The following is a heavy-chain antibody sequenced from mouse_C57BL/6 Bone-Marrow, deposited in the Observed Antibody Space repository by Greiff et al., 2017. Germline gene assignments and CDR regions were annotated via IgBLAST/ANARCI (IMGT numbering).Heavy chain of an antibody. CDR1: GYTFTSYW. J-gene: IGHJ4*01. Sequence: QVQLQQSGAELVKPGASVKVSCKASGYTFTSYWMHWVKQRPGQGLEWIGRIHPSDSDTNYNQKFKGKATLTVDKSSSTAYMPLSSLTSEDSAFYYCAIETNYDAMDYWGQGTSVTVSS. V-gene: IGHV1-74*01. CDR3: AIETNYDAMDY. CDR2: IHPSDSDT. D-gene: IGHD2-4*01.